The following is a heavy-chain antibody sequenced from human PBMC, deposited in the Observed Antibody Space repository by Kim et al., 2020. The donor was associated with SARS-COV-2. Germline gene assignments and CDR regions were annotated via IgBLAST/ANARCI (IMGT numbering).Heavy chain of an antibody. V-gene: IGHV4-39*01. D-gene: IGHD6-6*01. Sequence: SETLSLTCTVSGGSISSSNYYWGWIRQPPGKGLEWIGYIYYSGNTYYNPSLKSRVTVSVDTPKNQFSLKLSSVTAADTAVYYCARTIAGRPEAFDIWGQGTMVTVSS. J-gene: IGHJ3*02. CDR1: GGSISSSNYY. CDR3: ARTIAGRPEAFDI. CDR2: IYYSGNT.